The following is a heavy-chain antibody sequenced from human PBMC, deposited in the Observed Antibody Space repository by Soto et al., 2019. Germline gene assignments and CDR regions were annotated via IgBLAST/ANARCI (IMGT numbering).Heavy chain of an antibody. CDR1: GFTFSSCV. CDR2: ITKSGDT. CDR3: AKGLLNGRWYAAD. D-gene: IGHD6-13*01. Sequence: EVHLLESGGGLVQPGESLRPSCETSGFTFSSCVMTWVRQAPGKGLEWVAVITKSGDTDYADSVKGRFTISRDNSKNTVYLQMNSLRAEDTAVYYCAKGLLNGRWYAADWGQGALVTVSS. J-gene: IGHJ4*02. V-gene: IGHV3-23*01.